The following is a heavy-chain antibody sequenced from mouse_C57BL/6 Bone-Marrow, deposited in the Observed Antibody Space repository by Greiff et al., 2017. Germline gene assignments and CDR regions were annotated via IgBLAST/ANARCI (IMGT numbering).Heavy chain of an antibody. D-gene: IGHD3-1*01. CDR3: ARRGLWGHYAMDY. J-gene: IGHJ4*01. CDR1: GYTFTDYY. Sequence: EVQLQQSGPELVKPGASVKISCKASGYTFTDYYMNWVKQSHGKSLEWIGDINPNNGGTSYNQKFKGKATLTVDKSSSTAYMELRSLTSEDSAVYYCARRGLWGHYAMDYWGQGTSVTVSS. CDR2: INPNNGGT. V-gene: IGHV1-26*01.